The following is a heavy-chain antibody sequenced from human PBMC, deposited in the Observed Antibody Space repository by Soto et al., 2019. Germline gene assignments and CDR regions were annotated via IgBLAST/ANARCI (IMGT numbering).Heavy chain of an antibody. V-gene: IGHV3-30*18. CDR2: ISYDGSNK. Sequence: GGSLRLSCAASGFTFSSYGMHWVRQAPGKGLEWVAVISYDGSNKYYADSVKGRFTISRDNSKNTLYLQMNSLRAEDTAVYYCAKDPWHSSSSTYFDYWGQGTLVTVSS. J-gene: IGHJ4*02. CDR1: GFTFSSYG. CDR3: AKDPWHSSSSTYFDY. D-gene: IGHD6-13*01.